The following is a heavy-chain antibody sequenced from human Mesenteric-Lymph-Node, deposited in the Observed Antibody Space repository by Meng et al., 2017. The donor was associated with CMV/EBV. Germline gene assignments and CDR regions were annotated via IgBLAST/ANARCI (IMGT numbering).Heavy chain of an antibody. V-gene: IGHV3-23*01. CDR1: GFTFSTYA. J-gene: IGHJ5*02. CDR2: ISGSGGST. CDR3: AKSTPDHFDWLFGP. D-gene: IGHD3-9*01. Sequence: GESLKISCAASGFTFSTYAMSWVRQAPGKRLEWVSAISGSGGSTYYADSVKGRFTISRDNSKNTLYLQMNSLRAEDTAVYYCAKSTPDHFDWLFGPWGQGTLVTVSS.